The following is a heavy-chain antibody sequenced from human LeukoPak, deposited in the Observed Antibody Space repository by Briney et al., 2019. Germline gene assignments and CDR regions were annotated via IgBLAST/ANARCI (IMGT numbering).Heavy chain of an antibody. CDR2: IKQDGNEK. CDR1: GFTFSSYW. V-gene: IGHV3-7*05. CDR3: ARGRLSRAVAGSGGYYFDY. Sequence: GGSLRLSCAASGFTFSSYWMSWVRQAPGKGLEWVANIKQDGNEKYYVDSVKGRFTISRDNAKNSLYLQMNSLRAEDTAVYYCARGRLSRAVAGSGGYYFDYWGQGTLVTVSS. J-gene: IGHJ4*02. D-gene: IGHD6-19*01.